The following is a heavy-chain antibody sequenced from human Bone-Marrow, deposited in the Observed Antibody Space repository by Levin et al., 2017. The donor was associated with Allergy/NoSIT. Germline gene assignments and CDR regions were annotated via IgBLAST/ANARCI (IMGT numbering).Heavy chain of an antibody. D-gene: IGHD6-19*01. J-gene: IGHJ2*01. CDR2: VNPNTGGP. CDR3: ARGSGWYPNWYFDV. V-gene: IGHV1-2*02. CDR1: GYTFSGHY. Sequence: ASVKVSCKASGYTFSGHYIHWVRQAPGQGLEWMGWVNPNTGGPNYAENFQGRVTMTRDTSIDTAYMELSRLKSDGTAVYYCARGSGWYPNWYFDVWGRGTLVTVSS.